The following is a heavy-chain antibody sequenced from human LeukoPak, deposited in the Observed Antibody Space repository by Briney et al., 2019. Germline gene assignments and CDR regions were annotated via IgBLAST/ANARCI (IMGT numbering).Heavy chain of an antibody. J-gene: IGHJ4*02. D-gene: IGHD5-18*01. CDR1: GGSISSYY. Sequence: PSETLSLTCTVSGGSISSYYWSWIRQPPGKGLEWIGYIYYSGSTNYNPSLKSRVTISVDTSKNQFSLKLSSVTAADTAVYYCARYRPPRGYSYGAPDYWGQGTLVTVSS. V-gene: IGHV4-59*01. CDR3: ARYRPPRGYSYGAPDY. CDR2: IYYSGST.